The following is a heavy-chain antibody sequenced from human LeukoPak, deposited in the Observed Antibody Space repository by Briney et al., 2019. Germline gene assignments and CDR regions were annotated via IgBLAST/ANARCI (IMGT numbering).Heavy chain of an antibody. V-gene: IGHV3-23*01. CDR2: ISGSGGST. CDR3: AKDKDCSSTSCYIGWFDP. Sequence: GRSLRLSCAASGFTFSSYAMSWVRQAPGKGLEWVSAISGSGGSTYYADSVKGRFTISRDNSKNTLYLQMNSLRAEDTAVYYCAKDKDCSSTSCYIGWFDPWGQGTLVTVSS. J-gene: IGHJ5*02. CDR1: GFTFSSYA. D-gene: IGHD2-2*02.